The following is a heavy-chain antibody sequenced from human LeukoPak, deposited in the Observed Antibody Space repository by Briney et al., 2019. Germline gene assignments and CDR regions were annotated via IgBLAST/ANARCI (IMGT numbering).Heavy chain of an antibody. J-gene: IGHJ4*02. CDR2: IYYSGST. CDR3: ATATSASNFYSDY. CDR1: GGSISSYY. V-gene: IGHV4-59*08. Sequence: PSETLSLTCTVSGGSISSYYWSWIRQPPGKGLEWIGYIYYSGSTNYNPSLKSRLTMSVDTSQNQFSLQLTSVTAADTALYYCATATSASNFYSDYWGQGTLVTVSS. D-gene: IGHD5-12*01.